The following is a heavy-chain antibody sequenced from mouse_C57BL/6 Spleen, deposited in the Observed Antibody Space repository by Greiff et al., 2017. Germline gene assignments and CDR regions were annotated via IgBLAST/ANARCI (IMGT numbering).Heavy chain of an antibody. CDR1: GYSITSGYY. CDR3: ARDTTVPFDY. Sequence: EVKLMESGPGLVKPSQSLSLTCSVTGYSITSGYYWNWIRQFPGNKLEWMGYISYDGSNNYNPSLKNRISITRDTSKNQFFLKLNSVTTEDTATYYCARDTTVPFDYWGQGTTLTVSS. J-gene: IGHJ2*01. D-gene: IGHD1-1*01. CDR2: ISYDGSN. V-gene: IGHV3-6*01.